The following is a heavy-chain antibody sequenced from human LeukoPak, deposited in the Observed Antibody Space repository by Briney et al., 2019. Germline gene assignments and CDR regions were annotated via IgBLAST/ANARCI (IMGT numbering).Heavy chain of an antibody. CDR2: INIYSGNT. V-gene: IGHV1-18*01. CDR3: ARARRGVEMATIFDF. Sequence: GASVKVSCKTSGYTFTTYGVGWLRQAPGQGLEWMGWINIYSGNTHYAQKFQGRVTLTTDKSTTTAYMDLRSLRSDDTAVYYCARARRGVEMATIFDFWGQGTLVTVSS. D-gene: IGHD5-24*01. CDR1: GYTFTTYG. J-gene: IGHJ4*02.